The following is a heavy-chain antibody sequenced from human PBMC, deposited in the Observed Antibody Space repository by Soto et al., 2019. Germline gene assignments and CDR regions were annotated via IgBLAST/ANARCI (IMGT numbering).Heavy chain of an antibody. V-gene: IGHV4-34*01. CDR2: MNPGVSS. J-gene: IGHJ5*02. CDR3: VRGIRRARGGKGFNP. D-gene: IGHD1-1*01. CDR1: GGPFSGYY. Sequence: QVLLQQCGAGLLKPSETLSLTCTVNGGPFSGYYWSWIRQPPGKGLEWIGEMNPGVSSNYNPSLTSRVTVSVDTSNKEFSLELSAVTAADTAVYYCVRGIRRARGGKGFNPWGQGTLVCVSP.